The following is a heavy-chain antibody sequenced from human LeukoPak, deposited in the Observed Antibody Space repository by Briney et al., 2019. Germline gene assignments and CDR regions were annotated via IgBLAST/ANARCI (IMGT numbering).Heavy chain of an antibody. CDR2: INHNGST. CDR1: GGSFSGYY. CDR3: ARGVDTAMAHFDY. D-gene: IGHD5-18*01. V-gene: IGHV4-34*01. J-gene: IGHJ4*02. Sequence: SETLSLTCAVYGGSFSGYYWSWIRQPPGKGLEWIGEINHNGSTNYNPSLKSRVTISVDTSKNQFSLKLSSVTAADTAVYYCARGVDTAMAHFDYWGQGTLVTVSS.